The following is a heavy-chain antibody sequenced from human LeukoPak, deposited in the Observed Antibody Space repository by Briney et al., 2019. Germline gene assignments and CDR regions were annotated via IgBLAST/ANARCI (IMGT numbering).Heavy chain of an antibody. CDR3: ARDLEPVVVTAKRGFDY. J-gene: IGHJ4*02. D-gene: IGHD2-21*02. V-gene: IGHV1-18*01. CDR2: ISAYNGNT. Sequence: ASVKVSCKASGYTFTSYGISWVRQAPGQGLEGMGGISAYNGNTNYAQKLQGRVTMTTDTSTSTAYMELRSLRSDDTAVYYCARDLEPVVVTAKRGFDYWGQGTLVTVSS. CDR1: GYTFTSYG.